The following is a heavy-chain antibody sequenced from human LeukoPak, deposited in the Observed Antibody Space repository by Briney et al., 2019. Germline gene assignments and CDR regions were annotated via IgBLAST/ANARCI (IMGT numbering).Heavy chain of an antibody. CDR2: ISHDGSNK. J-gene: IGHJ4*02. D-gene: IGHD3-10*01. CDR3: ARVGYYGSGPFSYFDY. Sequence: PGGSLRLSCAASGFTFSRYAMHWVRQAPGKGLEWVAVISHDGSNKYYADSVKGRFTISRDSSENTLYLQMNSLRVEDTAIYYCARVGYYGSGPFSYFDYWGQGTLVTVSS. CDR1: GFTFSRYA. V-gene: IGHV3-30-3*01.